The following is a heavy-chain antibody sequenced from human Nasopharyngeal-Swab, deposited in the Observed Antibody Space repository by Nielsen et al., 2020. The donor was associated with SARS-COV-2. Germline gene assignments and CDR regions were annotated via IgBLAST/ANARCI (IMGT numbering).Heavy chain of an antibody. D-gene: IGHD2-15*01. CDR3: ARALLGYCSGGSCYSLDY. Sequence: GESLKISCAASGFTFSSYWMSWVRQAPGKGLEWAANIKQDGSEKYYVDSVKGRFTISRDNAKNSLYLQMNSLRAEDTAVYYCARALLGYCSGGSCYSLDYWGQGTLVTVSS. CDR2: IKQDGSEK. J-gene: IGHJ4*02. V-gene: IGHV3-7*04. CDR1: GFTFSSYW.